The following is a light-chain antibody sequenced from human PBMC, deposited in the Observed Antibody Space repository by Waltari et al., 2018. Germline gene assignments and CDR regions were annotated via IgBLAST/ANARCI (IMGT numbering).Light chain of an antibody. CDR1: NIGSES. J-gene: IGLJ3*02. CDR2: YDG. V-gene: IGLV3-21*04. Sequence: SYVLTQPPSVSVAPGQTARITCGGNNIGSESVHWYQHKTGQAPVLVIDYDGGRPSGIGEGFSGSNSGDTATLTITGVEAGDEADYYCQVWHTSTDLWVFGGGTKLTVL. CDR3: QVWHTSTDLWV.